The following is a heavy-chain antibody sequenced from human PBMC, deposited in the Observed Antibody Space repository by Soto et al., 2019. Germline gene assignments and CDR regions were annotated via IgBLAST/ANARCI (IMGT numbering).Heavy chain of an antibody. CDR3: ARDLLQSATYYYYYGMDV. J-gene: IGHJ6*02. CDR1: GFTFSSYS. V-gene: IGHV3-21*01. D-gene: IGHD4-4*01. Sequence: GGSLRLSCAASGFTFSSYSMNWVRQAPGQGLEWVSSISSSSSYIYYADAVKGRFTISRDNTKNSLYLQMNSLRAEDTAVYYCARDLLQSATYYYYYGMDVWGQGTTVTVSS. CDR2: ISSSSSYI.